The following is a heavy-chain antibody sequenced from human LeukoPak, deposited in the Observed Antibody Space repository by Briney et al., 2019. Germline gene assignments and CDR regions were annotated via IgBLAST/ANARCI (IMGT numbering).Heavy chain of an antibody. CDR3: ATEGHSYYDFWSGRHFDL. D-gene: IGHD3-3*01. Sequence: ASVKVSCKVSGYTLTELSMHWVRQAPGKGLEWMGGFDPEDGETIYAQKFQGRVTMTEDTSTDTAYMELSSLRSEDTAVYYCATEGHSYYDFWSGRHFDLWGRGTLVTVSS. J-gene: IGHJ2*01. CDR2: FDPEDGET. CDR1: GYTLTELS. V-gene: IGHV1-24*01.